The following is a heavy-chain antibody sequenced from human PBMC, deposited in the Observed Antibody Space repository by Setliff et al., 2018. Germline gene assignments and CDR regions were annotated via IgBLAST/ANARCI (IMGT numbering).Heavy chain of an antibody. V-gene: IGHV4-59*08. D-gene: IGHD1-26*01. CDR1: GGSISSYY. CDR2: ISYSGST. Sequence: PSETLSLTCTVSGGSISSYYWSWIRQPPGKGLEWIGYISYSGSTNYNPSLKRRVTISVDTSKSQFSLKLSSVTAADTAVYYCARTKIVGSTPGFDYWGQGTLVTAPQ. CDR3: ARTKIVGSTPGFDY. J-gene: IGHJ4*02.